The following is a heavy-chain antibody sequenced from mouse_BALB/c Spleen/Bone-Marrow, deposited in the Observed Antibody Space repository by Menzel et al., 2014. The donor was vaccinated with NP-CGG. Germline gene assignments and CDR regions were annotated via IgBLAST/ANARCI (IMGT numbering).Heavy chain of an antibody. Sequence: EVKVVDSGGGLVKPGGSLRLSCAASGFTFSDYYMYWVRQTPEKRLEWVATISDAGSYTYNPDSVKGRFTISRDNAKNNLYLQMISLKSEDTAMYYCARDGDYRYAWFAYWGQGTLVTVST. CDR2: ISDAGSYT. J-gene: IGHJ3*01. D-gene: IGHD2-14*01. V-gene: IGHV5-4*02. CDR1: GFTFSDYY. CDR3: ARDGDYRYAWFAY.